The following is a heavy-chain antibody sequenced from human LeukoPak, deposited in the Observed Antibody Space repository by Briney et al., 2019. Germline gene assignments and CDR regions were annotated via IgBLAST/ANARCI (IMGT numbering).Heavy chain of an antibody. CDR3: AIDVAAVTPPDY. CDR1: RCSFSSYG. V-gene: IGHV3-48*01. D-gene: IGHD4-17*01. J-gene: IGHJ4*02. Sequence: PGGSLRLSCAASRCSFSSYGMNWVRPAPGQGLEWISYISRSSGNIHYLHSVRGGATLSRDKAKHSLFLQRNSLRVEYTAVYYCAIDVAAVTPPDYWGQGTLFTVSS. CDR2: ISRSSGNI.